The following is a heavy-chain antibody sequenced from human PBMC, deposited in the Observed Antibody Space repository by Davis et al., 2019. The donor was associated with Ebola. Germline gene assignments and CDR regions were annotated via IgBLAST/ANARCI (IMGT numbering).Heavy chain of an antibody. V-gene: IGHV1-18*01. CDR3: ARDAYFDILTGYYTQYYFEY. CDR1: GYTFNSHG. D-gene: IGHD3-9*01. CDR2: SSAYNGNT. J-gene: IGHJ4*02. Sequence: ASVTVSCKASGYTFNSHGISWVRQAPGQGLEWMGWSSAYNGNTHYAQNLQGRVTMTTDTSTSTAYMELRSLRSDDTAVYYCARDAYFDILTGYYTQYYFEYWGQGTLVTVSS.